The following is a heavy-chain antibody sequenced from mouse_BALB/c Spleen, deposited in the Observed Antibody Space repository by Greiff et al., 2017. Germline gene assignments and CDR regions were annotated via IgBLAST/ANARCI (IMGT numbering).Heavy chain of an antibody. CDR2: INPYYGST. CDR1: GYSFTDYI. CDR3: ARWDDPWFAY. D-gene: IGHD2-3*01. V-gene: IGHV1-39*01. J-gene: IGHJ3*01. Sequence: EVQLQQTGPELVKPGASVKISCKASGYSFTDYIMLWVKQSHGKSLEWIGNINPYYGSTSYNLKFKGKATLTVDKSSSTAYMQLNSLTSEDSAVYYCARWDDPWFAYWGQGTLVTVSA.